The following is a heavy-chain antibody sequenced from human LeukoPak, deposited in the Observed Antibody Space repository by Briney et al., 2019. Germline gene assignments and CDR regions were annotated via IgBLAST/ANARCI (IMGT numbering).Heavy chain of an antibody. J-gene: IGHJ4*02. CDR3: ARGWELVY. CDR1: GYTFTGYY. CDR2: ISTYNGNT. D-gene: IGHD1-26*01. Sequence: ASVKVSCKASGYTFTGYYMHWVRQAPGQGPEWMGWISTYNGNTNYAQKLQGRVTMTTDTSTSTAYMELRSLRSDDTAVYYCARGWELVYWGQGTLVTVSS. V-gene: IGHV1-18*04.